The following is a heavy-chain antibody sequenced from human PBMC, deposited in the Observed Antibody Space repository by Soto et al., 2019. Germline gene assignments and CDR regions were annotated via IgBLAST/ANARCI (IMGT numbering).Heavy chain of an antibody. CDR2: INPNSGGT. D-gene: IGHD4-17*01. CDR3: AGNYGDFDDAFDI. CDR1: GYTFTGYY. Sequence: ASVKVSCKASGYTFTGYYMHWVRQAPGQGLEWMGWINPNSGGTNCAQKFQGRVTMTRDTSISTAYMELSRLRSDDTAVYYCAGNYGDFDDAFDIWGQGTMVTVSS. J-gene: IGHJ3*02. V-gene: IGHV1-2*02.